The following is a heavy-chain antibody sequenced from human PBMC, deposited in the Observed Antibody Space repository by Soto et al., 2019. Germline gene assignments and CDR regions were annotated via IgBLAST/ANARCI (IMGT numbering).Heavy chain of an antibody. V-gene: IGHV3-7*05. CDR1: GFTFSNYW. CDR3: ARPYPSTARDFDC. Sequence: EVQLVESGGGLVQPGGSLRLSCAASGFTFSNYWMSWVRQAPGKGLEWVANIKQDGSEKHYVESVKGRFTISRDNADNSLYLPMNHLRAEDTAVYYCARPYPSTARDFDCWGQGTLVTVSS. CDR2: IKQDGSEK. J-gene: IGHJ4*02. D-gene: IGHD6-6*01.